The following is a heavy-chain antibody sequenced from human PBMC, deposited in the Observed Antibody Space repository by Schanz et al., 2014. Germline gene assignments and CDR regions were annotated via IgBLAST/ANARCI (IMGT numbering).Heavy chain of an antibody. CDR2: ISGNSIYT. CDR1: GFSFSDYH. D-gene: IGHD2-15*01. V-gene: IGHV3-11*06. CDR3: ARVPGGTKTHGL. J-gene: IGHJ4*02. Sequence: QVHLVESGGGLVKPGGSLRLSCAASGFSFSDYHMTWIRQAPGKGLEWISYISGNSIYTKNADSVKGRFSSSRDNAKNSMYLQMNSLRAEDTAVYECARVPGGTKTHGLWGQGTLVTVSS.